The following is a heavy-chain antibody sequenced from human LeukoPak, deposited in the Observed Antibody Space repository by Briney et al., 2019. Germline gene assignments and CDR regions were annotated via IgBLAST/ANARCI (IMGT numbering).Heavy chain of an antibody. V-gene: IGHV1-69*13. CDR2: IIPIFGTA. CDR3: ARSISSSSRWWFDY. CDR1: GGTFSSYS. Sequence: VASVKVSCKASGGTFSSYSINWVRQAPGQELEWMGGIIPIFGTANYAQKFQGRVTITADESTSTAYMELSSLRSEDTAVYYCARSISSSSRWWFDYWGQGTLVIVSS. D-gene: IGHD6-6*01. J-gene: IGHJ4*02.